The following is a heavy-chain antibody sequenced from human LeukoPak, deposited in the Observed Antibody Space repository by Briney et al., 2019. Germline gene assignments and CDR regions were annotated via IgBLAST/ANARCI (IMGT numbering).Heavy chain of an antibody. CDR3: ARSGGSTPDY. J-gene: IGHJ4*02. CDR2: IYYSGST. CDR1: GGSISSYY. V-gene: IGHV4-59*01. Sequence: PSETLSLTCTVSGGSISSYYWSWIRQPPGKGLEWIGYIYYSGSTNYNPSLKSRVTISVDTSKNQFSLKLSSVTAADTAVYYCARSGGSTPDYWGQGTLVTVSS. D-gene: IGHD6-25*01.